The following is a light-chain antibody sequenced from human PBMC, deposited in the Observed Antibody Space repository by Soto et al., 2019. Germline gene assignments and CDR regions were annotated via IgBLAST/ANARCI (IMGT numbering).Light chain of an antibody. V-gene: IGLV2-11*01. Sequence: QSVLTQPRSVSGSPGQSVTISCTGTSSDVGRYTSVSWYQQHPGKAPKLMIYDVTWRPSGVPDRFSGSKSGITASLTISGLQAEDEADYYCSSYAGNDNVVFGGGTKLTVL. J-gene: IGLJ2*01. CDR3: SSYAGNDNVV. CDR1: SSDVGRYTS. CDR2: DVT.